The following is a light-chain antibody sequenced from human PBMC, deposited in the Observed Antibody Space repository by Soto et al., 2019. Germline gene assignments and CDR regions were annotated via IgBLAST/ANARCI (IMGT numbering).Light chain of an antibody. J-gene: IGLJ1*01. CDR3: SSYTSSSILYV. Sequence: SALTQPASVSGSPGQSITISCTGTSSDVGGYNYVSWYQQHQGKAPQLIIYEVSNRPSAVSNRFSGSKSGNTASLTISGLQTEDEADYHCSSYTSSSILYVFGTGTKVTVL. CDR1: SSDVGGYNY. CDR2: EVS. V-gene: IGLV2-14*01.